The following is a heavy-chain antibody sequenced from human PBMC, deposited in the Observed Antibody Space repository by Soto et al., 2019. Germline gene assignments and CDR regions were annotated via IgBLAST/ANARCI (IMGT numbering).Heavy chain of an antibody. V-gene: IGHV4-59*08. Sequence: QVQLQESGPGLVKPSETLSLTCTVSGASISRDHWNWIRQPPGKGLEWIGEYSGTTNYNPPLRSRATTSVDTANIQFCLKLSSVTAPDPAVYFWPTSPAGAGGRGSWGQGTLVTVSS. CDR1: GASISRDH. CDR3: PTSPAGAGGRGS. D-gene: IGHD3-16*01. J-gene: IGHJ5*02. CDR2: EYSGTT.